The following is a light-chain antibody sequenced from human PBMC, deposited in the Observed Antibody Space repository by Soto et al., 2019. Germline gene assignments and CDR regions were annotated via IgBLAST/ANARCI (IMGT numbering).Light chain of an antibody. J-gene: IGKJ5*01. CDR1: QSVSSN. Sequence: EIVMTQSPATLSVSPGERATLSCRASQSVSSNLAWYQQKPGQAPRLLIYGASTRATGIPARFSGSGSGTDFTLTISGLEPADLGVYYCQQRHNWPITLGQGTRLEI. CDR2: GAS. CDR3: QQRHNWPIT. V-gene: IGKV3-15*01.